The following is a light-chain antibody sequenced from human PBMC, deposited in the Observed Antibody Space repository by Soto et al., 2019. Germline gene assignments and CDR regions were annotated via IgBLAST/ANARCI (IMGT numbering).Light chain of an antibody. V-gene: IGLV2-23*02. J-gene: IGLJ1*01. Sequence: LTQPASVSGSPGQSITISCTGTSSDVGTYTLVSWYPQHPGKAPKLVIYEVNKRPAGVSKRFSGSKSGDTASLTISGLQAEDEADYYCSSYAGAITFYVFGTGTKVTVL. CDR2: EVN. CDR1: SSDVGTYTL. CDR3: SSYAGAITFYV.